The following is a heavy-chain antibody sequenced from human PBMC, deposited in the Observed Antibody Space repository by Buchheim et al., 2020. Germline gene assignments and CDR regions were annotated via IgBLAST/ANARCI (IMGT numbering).Heavy chain of an antibody. CDR3: AREVGIQQTIDY. Sequence: QVQLVESGGGVVQPGRSLRLSCAASGFTFSSYGMHWVRQAPGKGLEWVAVIWYDGSNKYYADSVKGRFTISRDNSKNTLYLQINSLGAEDTAVYYCAREVGIQQTIDYWGQGTL. CDR1: GFTFSSYG. CDR2: IWYDGSNK. V-gene: IGHV3-33*01. J-gene: IGHJ4*02. D-gene: IGHD5-18*01.